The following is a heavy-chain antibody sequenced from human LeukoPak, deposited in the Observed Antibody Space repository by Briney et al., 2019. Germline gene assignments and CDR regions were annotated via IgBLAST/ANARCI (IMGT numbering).Heavy chain of an antibody. D-gene: IGHD6-6*01. J-gene: IGHJ4*02. Sequence: SETLSLTCTVSGGSISSYYWSWIRQPPGKGLEWIGYIYYSGSTNYNPSLKSRVTISVDTSKNQFSLKLSSVTAADTAVYYCARHYVVAARRDFDYWGQGTLVTVSS. CDR3: ARHYVVAARRDFDY. CDR1: GGSISSYY. V-gene: IGHV4-59*08. CDR2: IYYSGST.